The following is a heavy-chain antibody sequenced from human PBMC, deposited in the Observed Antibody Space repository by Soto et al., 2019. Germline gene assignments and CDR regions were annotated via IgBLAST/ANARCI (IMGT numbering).Heavy chain of an antibody. CDR1: GASISSADYS. J-gene: IGHJ4*02. Sequence: QLQLQESGPGPVKPSATLSLTCTVSGASISSADYSWGWIRQPPGKGLEYIGSIYYTGNTYYNSSLMSRVTISLDTSKNQFSLQLTSVTAADTAVYYCARHRPQGDGINKGFDYWGQGTLVTVSS. CDR3: ARHRPQGDGINKGFDY. D-gene: IGHD3-16*01. CDR2: IYYTGNT. V-gene: IGHV4-39*01.